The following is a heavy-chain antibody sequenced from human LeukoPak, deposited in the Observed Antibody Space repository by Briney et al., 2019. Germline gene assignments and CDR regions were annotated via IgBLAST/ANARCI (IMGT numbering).Heavy chain of an antibody. Sequence: PSETLSLTCTVSGGSISSSSYHWGWIRQPPGKGLEWIGSIYYSGSTYYNPSLKSRVTISVDTSKNQFSLKLSSVTAADTAVYYCASLPDSSGFDYWGQGTLVTVSS. CDR3: ASLPDSSGFDY. J-gene: IGHJ4*02. D-gene: IGHD3-22*01. CDR2: IYYSGST. CDR1: GGSISSSSYH. V-gene: IGHV4-39*01.